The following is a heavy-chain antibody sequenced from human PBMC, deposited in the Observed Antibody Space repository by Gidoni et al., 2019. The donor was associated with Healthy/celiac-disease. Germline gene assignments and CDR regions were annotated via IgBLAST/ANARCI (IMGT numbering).Heavy chain of an antibody. Sequence: QVQLVQSGAEVNKPGASVNVSCQASGYPFTVYYMPWVRQAPGQGLEWMGWINPNSGGTNDAQKFQGRVTMTRDTSISTAYMELSRLRSDDTAVYYCARERQYCSSTSCYRPGGFDPWGQGTLVTVSS. J-gene: IGHJ5*02. V-gene: IGHV1-2*02. D-gene: IGHD2-2*01. CDR2: INPNSGGT. CDR3: ARERQYCSSTSCYRPGGFDP. CDR1: GYPFTVYY.